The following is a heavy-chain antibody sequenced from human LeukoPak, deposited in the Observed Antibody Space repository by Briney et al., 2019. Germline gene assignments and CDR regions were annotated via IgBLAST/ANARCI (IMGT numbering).Heavy chain of an antibody. J-gene: IGHJ4*02. Sequence: ASVKVSCKASGYTFTSYGISWARQAPGQGLEWMGWISAYNGNTNYAQKLQGRVTMTTDTSTSTAYMELRSLRSDDTAVYYCARAGYSSGWDHFDYWGQGTLVTVSS. CDR3: ARAGYSSGWDHFDY. CDR2: ISAYNGNT. D-gene: IGHD6-19*01. CDR1: GYTFTSYG. V-gene: IGHV1-18*01.